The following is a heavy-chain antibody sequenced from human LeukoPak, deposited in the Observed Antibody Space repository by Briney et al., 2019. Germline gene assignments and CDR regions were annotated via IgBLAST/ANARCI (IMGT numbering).Heavy chain of an antibody. CDR3: AKDGGSGVVSENNNYYYGMDV. CDR2: IYSGGGT. CDR1: GFTVSGNY. J-gene: IGHJ6*02. D-gene: IGHD3-3*01. Sequence: PGGSLRLSCAASGFTVSGNYMSWVRQAPGKGLEWVSLIYSGGGTYYADSVKGRFTISRDNSKNTLYLQMNSLRAEDTAVYYRAKDGGSGVVSENNNYYYGMDVWGQGTTVTVSS. V-gene: IGHV3-66*01.